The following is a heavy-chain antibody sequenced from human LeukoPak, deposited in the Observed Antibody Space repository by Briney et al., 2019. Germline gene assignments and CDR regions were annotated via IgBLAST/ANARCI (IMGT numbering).Heavy chain of an antibody. CDR3: VRDRELHY. J-gene: IGHJ4*02. Sequence: PSETLSLTCTVSGGSISIYYWSWVRQPPGKGLEWIGYIYNSGSTTYNPSLKSRATISVDTSKNQFSLKLTSMIAADTAFYYCVRDRELHYWGQGILVTVSS. CDR1: GGSISIYY. CDR2: IYNSGST. V-gene: IGHV4-59*01. D-gene: IGHD1-7*01.